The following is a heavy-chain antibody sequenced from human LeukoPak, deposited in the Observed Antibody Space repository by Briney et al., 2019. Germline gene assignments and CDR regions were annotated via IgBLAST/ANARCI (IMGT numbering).Heavy chain of an antibody. V-gene: IGHV3-53*01. D-gene: IGHD3-10*01. CDR1: GFTVSSNH. CDR2: IYSGGTT. CDR3: ARYGSGTSYITNYFDY. J-gene: IGHJ4*02. Sequence: GGSLRLSCAASGFTVSSNHMSWVRQAPGKGLEWVSVIYSGGTTYYADSVKGRFTISRDNSKSTLYLQMNSLRAEDTAVYYCARYGSGTSYITNYFDYWGQGTLVTVSS.